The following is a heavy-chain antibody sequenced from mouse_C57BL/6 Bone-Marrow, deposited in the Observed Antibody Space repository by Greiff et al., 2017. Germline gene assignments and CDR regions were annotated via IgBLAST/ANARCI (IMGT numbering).Heavy chain of an antibody. V-gene: IGHV3-6*01. D-gene: IGHD2-4*01. CDR2: ISYDGSN. Sequence: EVKLMESGPGLVKPSQSLSLTCSVTGYSITSGYYWNWIRQFPGNKLEWMGSISYDGSNNYNPSLKNRISITRDTSKNQFFLKLNSVTTEDTATYYCARDDYGGYAMDYWGQGTSVTVSS. CDR1: GYSITSGYY. J-gene: IGHJ4*01. CDR3: ARDDYGGYAMDY.